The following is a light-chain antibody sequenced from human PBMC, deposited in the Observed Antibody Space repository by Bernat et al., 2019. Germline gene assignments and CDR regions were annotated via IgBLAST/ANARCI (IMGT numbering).Light chain of an antibody. Sequence: EIVLTQSPATLSLSPGESATLSCMASQSVNNYLAWYQQKPGQAPRLLIDDSSNRATGVPARFNGSGSGTDFILTISSLEAEDFAICYCQQWGNWPAVTVGGGTKVEIK. J-gene: IGKJ4*01. V-gene: IGKV3-11*01. CDR2: DSS. CDR1: QSVNNY. CDR3: QQWGNWPAVT.